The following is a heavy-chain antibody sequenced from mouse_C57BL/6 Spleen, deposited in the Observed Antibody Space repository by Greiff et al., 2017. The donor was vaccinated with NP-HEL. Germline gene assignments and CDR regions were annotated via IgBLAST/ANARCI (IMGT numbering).Heavy chain of an antibody. CDR2: IYPGSGST. CDR1: GYTFTSYW. Sequence: QVHVKQPGAELVKPGASVKMSCKASGYTFTSYWITWVKQRPGQGLEWIGDIYPGSGSTNYNEKFKSKATLTVDKSSSTAYMQLSSLTSEASAVYYCARLDGSDWGQGTTLTVSS. D-gene: IGHD1-1*01. CDR3: ARLDGSD. J-gene: IGHJ2*01. V-gene: IGHV1-55*01.